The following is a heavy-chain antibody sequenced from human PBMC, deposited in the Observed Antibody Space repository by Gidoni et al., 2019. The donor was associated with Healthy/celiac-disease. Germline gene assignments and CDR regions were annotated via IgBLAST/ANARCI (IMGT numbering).Heavy chain of an antibody. J-gene: IGHJ3*02. Sequence: VQLVASGGGLVQPGRSLRLSCAASGFTFDDSAMHWVRQAPGKGLEWVSGISWNSGSIGYADSVKGRFTISRDNAKNSLYLQMNSLRAEDTALYYCAKGDGTGGVCYVDAFDIWGQGTMVTVSS. CDR1: GFTFDDSA. CDR2: ISWNSGSI. D-gene: IGHD2-8*02. V-gene: IGHV3-9*01. CDR3: AKGDGTGGVCYVDAFDI.